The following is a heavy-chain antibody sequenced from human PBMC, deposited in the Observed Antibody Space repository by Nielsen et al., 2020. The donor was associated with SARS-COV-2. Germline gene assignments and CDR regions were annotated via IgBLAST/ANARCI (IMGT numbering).Heavy chain of an antibody. CDR3: ARAPITMIVVVNAFDI. D-gene: IGHD3-22*01. V-gene: IGHV4-34*01. Sequence: SETLSLTCTVSSGSISSYHWTWIRQPPGKGLEWIGEISRSGGTNYNPSLQSRVTISEDTSKNQFSLKLSSVTAADTAVYYCARAPITMIVVVNAFDIWGQGTMVTVSS. CDR2: ISRSGGT. J-gene: IGHJ3*02. CDR1: SGSISSYH.